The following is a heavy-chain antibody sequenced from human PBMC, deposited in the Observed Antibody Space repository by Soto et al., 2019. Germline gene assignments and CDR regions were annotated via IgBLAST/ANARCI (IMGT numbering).Heavy chain of an antibody. V-gene: IGHV3-23*01. CDR1: GFTFSSYA. CDR2: ISGSGGST. D-gene: IGHD3-22*01. CDR3: AKENYYDSRMAWEY. Sequence: TGGSLRLSCAASGFTFSSYAMSWVRQAPGKGLEWVSAISGSGGSTYYADSVKGRFTISRDNSKNTLYPQMTSLRAEDTAVYYCAKENYYDSRMAWEYWGQGTLVTVSS. J-gene: IGHJ4*02.